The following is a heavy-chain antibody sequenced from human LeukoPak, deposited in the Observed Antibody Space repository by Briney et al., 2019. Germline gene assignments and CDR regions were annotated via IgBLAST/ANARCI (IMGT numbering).Heavy chain of an antibody. J-gene: IGHJ4*02. Sequence: GGSLRLSCAASGFTFSSYGMHWVRQAPGKGLEGVAVISYDGSNKYYADSVKGRFTISRDNSKNTLYLQMNSLRAEDTAVYYCAKDMYYYGSGSYPGFDYWGQGTLVTVSS. V-gene: IGHV3-30*18. CDR1: GFTFSSYG. D-gene: IGHD3-10*01. CDR3: AKDMYYYGSGSYPGFDY. CDR2: ISYDGSNK.